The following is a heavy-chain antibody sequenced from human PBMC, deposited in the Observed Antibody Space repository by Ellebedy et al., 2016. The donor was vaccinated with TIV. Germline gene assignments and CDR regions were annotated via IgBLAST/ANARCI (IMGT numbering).Heavy chain of an antibody. V-gene: IGHV5-51*01. CDR3: ARSKVDLTMVIFPFDAFDI. Sequence: PGGSLRLSCKGSGYRFSNYWIGWVRQMPGKGLEWMGIMYPGDSDSRYSPSFQGQVTISADKSISTAYLQWSSLKASDTAMYYCARSKVDLTMVIFPFDAFDIWGQGTLVTVSS. CDR1: GYRFSNYW. D-gene: IGHD3-22*01. J-gene: IGHJ3*02. CDR2: MYPGDSDS.